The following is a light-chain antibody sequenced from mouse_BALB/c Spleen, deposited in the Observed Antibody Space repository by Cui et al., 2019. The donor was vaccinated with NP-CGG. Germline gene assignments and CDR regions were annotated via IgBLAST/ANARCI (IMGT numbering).Light chain of an antibody. J-gene: IGLJ1*01. V-gene: IGLV1*01. CDR3: ALWYSNHWV. CDR2: GTN. CDR1: IGAGTTSNY. Sequence: QAVVTQESALTTSPGETVTLTCRSSIGAGTTSNYANWVQEKPDHLFTGLIGGTNNRAPGVPARLSGSLIGDKAALTITGAQTEDEAIYFCALWYSNHWVFGGGTKLTVL.